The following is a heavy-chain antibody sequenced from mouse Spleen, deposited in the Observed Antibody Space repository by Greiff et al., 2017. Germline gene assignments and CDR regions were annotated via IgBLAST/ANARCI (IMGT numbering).Heavy chain of an antibody. CDR1: GYTFTDYN. V-gene: IGHV1-18*01. Sequence: VQLQQSGPELVKPGASVKIPCKASGYTFTDYNMDWVKQSHGKSLEWIGDINPNNGGTIYNQKFKGKATLTVDKSSSTAYMELRSLTSEDTAVYYCARTYDPYYYAMDYWGQGTSVTVSS. D-gene: IGHD2-3*01. CDR3: ARTYDPYYYAMDY. CDR2: INPNNGGT. J-gene: IGHJ4*01.